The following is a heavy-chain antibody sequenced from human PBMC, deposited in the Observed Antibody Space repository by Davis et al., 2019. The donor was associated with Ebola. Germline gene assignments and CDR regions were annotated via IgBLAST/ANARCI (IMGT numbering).Heavy chain of an antibody. CDR3: TTGFGSSWYG. J-gene: IGHJ4*02. Sequence: PGGSLRLSCAASGFSFTNAWMNWIRQAPGKGLVWVGRLKRIPDGGTTDYGAPVKGRFTISRDASKNTVDLQMNSLKTEDTGVYYCTTGFGSSWYGWGQGTLVTVSS. V-gene: IGHV3-15*01. D-gene: IGHD6-13*01. CDR1: GFSFTNAW. CDR2: LKRIPDGGTT.